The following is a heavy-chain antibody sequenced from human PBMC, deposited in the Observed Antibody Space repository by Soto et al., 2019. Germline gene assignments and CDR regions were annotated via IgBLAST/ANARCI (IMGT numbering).Heavy chain of an antibody. Sequence: GGSLRLSCAASGFTFSSYGMHWVRQAPGKGLEWVAVIWYDGSNKYYADSVKGRFTISRDNSKNTLYLQMNSLRAEDTAVYYCARDQGGQEGFVPGMDVWGQGTTVTVSS. J-gene: IGHJ6*02. CDR2: IWYDGSNK. CDR3: ARDQGGQEGFVPGMDV. CDR1: GFTFSSYG. D-gene: IGHD2-15*01. V-gene: IGHV3-33*01.